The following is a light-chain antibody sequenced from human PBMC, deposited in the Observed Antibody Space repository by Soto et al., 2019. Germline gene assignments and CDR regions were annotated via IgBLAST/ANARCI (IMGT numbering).Light chain of an antibody. CDR3: QQANSPPLT. CDR1: ERINTY. Sequence: DIQMTQSPSTLSASVGDRFTITFLASERINTYLAWYQQQPGKAPKLLIYAASSLQSGVPSRFSGSGSGTEFTLTISNLQPEDFATYYCQQANSPPLTFGGGTKVDI. CDR2: AAS. J-gene: IGKJ4*01. V-gene: IGKV1-12*01.